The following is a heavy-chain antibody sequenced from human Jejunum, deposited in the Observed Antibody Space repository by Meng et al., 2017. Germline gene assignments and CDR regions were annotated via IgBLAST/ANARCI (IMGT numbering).Heavy chain of an antibody. Sequence: VQLHESGPGLGRPSGTLSPPCTVFGGSVSSGSYYWSWIRQPPGKGLEWIGYIYYGWTTNYNPSLKSRVTISADTSKNQFSLKLSSVTAADTAVYYCARGSRGYSYGWGQGTLVTVSS. CDR2: IYYGWTT. CDR3: ARGSRGYSYG. D-gene: IGHD5-18*01. CDR1: GGSVSSGSYY. V-gene: IGHV4-61*01. J-gene: IGHJ4*02.